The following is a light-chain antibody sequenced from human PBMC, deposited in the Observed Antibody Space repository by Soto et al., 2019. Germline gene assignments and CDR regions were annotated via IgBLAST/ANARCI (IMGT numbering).Light chain of an antibody. CDR3: QQTYSTLIT. J-gene: IGKJ5*01. CDR2: AAS. CDR1: QSISTY. V-gene: IGKV1-39*01. Sequence: DIQMTQSPSSLSASVGDRVTITCRASQSISTYLNWYQQKAGLAPKLLIYAASSLQSGVPSRFSGSGSGTDFTLTISSLQPEDFATYYCQQTYSTLITFGQGTLLETK.